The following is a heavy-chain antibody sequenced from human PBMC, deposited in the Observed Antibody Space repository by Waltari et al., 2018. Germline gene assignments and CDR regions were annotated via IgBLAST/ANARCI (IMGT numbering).Heavy chain of an antibody. Sequence: QVQLVHSGSELKKPGASVKVSCKASGYTFTTYGINWVRQAPGQGLEWLGWINTDSGNPTYAQGFTGRLVFSLDTSVNTAFLQISSLKAEDSAIYYCARDFESRGYDTWGQGTMVTVSS. J-gene: IGHJ3*02. CDR1: GYTFTTYG. V-gene: IGHV7-4-1*02. D-gene: IGHD3-22*01. CDR2: INTDSGNP. CDR3: ARDFESRGYDT.